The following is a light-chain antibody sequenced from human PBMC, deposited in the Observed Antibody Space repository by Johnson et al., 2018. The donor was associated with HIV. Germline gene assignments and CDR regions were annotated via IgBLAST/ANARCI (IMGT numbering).Light chain of an antibody. J-gene: IGLJ1*01. CDR1: NSNIGNNY. V-gene: IGLV1-51*01. CDR2: DNN. CDR3: GTWDSSLTSYV. Sequence: SVLTQPPSVSAAPGQKVTISCSGSNSNIGNNYVSWYQQVPGTAPKLLIYDNNKRPSGIPDRFSGSKSGTSATLGITGLQTGDEADYYCGTWDSSLTSYVFGTGTKVTV.